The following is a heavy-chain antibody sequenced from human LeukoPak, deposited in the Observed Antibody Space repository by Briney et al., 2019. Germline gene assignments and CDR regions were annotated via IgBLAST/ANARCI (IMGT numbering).Heavy chain of an antibody. D-gene: IGHD3-16*01. V-gene: IGHV4-59*08. CDR2: IYYSGNT. CDR1: GGSISNYY. J-gene: IGHJ3*02. CDR3: ARHPPRGQLGTAFDI. Sequence: SETLSLTCTVSGGSISNYYWNWIRQPPGKELEWIGYIYYSGNTNYNPSLGSRVTISVDTSKNHLSLRLTSVTAADTAIYYCARHPPRGQLGTAFDIWGQGTMVTVSS.